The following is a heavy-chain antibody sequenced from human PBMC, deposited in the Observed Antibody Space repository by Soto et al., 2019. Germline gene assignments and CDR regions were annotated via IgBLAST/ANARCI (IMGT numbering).Heavy chain of an antibody. CDR2: INAGNGNT. CDR3: ARSSGDYLRDDY. V-gene: IGHV1-3*05. D-gene: IGHD3-22*01. CDR1: GYTFTSDA. J-gene: IGHJ4*02. Sequence: QVQLVQSGAEEKKPGASVKVSCKASGYTFTSDAMHWVRQAPGQRLEWMGWINAGNGNTKYSQKLQGRVTITRDTSASTAYMELSSLRSEDTAVYYCARSSGDYLRDDYWGQGTLVTVSS.